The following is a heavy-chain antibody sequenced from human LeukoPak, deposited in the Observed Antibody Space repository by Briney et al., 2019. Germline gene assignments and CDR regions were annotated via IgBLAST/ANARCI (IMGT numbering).Heavy chain of an antibody. CDR1: GYSISSDY. CDR3: ARVDSSNWYEYRGYFDY. D-gene: IGHD6-13*01. V-gene: IGHV4-59*01. J-gene: IGHJ4*02. CDR2: IYYSGTT. Sequence: SETLSLTCTVSGYSISSDYWNWIRQPPGKGLEWIGYIYYSGTTYYNPSLKSRVTISVDTSKNQFSLKLSSVTAADTAVYYCARVDSSNWYEYRGYFDYWGQGTLVTVSS.